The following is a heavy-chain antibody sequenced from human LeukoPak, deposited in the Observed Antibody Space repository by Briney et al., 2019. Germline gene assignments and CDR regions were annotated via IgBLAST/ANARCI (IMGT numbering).Heavy chain of an antibody. CDR1: GFTFSSYW. Sequence: QPGGSLRLSCAASGFTFSSYWMSWVRQAPGKGLEWVANIKQDGSEKYYVDSVKGRFTISRDNAKNSLYLQMNSLRAADTAVYYCARIARITMVRVFDYWGQGTLVTVSS. CDR2: IKQDGSEK. CDR3: ARIARITMVRVFDY. D-gene: IGHD3-10*01. J-gene: IGHJ4*02. V-gene: IGHV3-7*01.